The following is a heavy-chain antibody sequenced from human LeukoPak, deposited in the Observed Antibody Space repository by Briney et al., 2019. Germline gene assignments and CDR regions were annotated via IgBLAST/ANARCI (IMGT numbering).Heavy chain of an antibody. CDR2: IYYGGST. D-gene: IGHD3-22*01. J-gene: IGHJ4*02. CDR1: GGSISSSSYY. V-gene: IGHV4-39*01. CDR3: ARHGLYYYDSSGYGFDY. Sequence: SETLSLTCTVSGGSISSSSYYWGWIRQPPGKGLEWIGSIYYGGSTYYNPSLKSRVTISVDTSKNQFSLKLSSVTAADTAVYYCARHGLYYYDSSGYGFDYWGQGTLVTVPS.